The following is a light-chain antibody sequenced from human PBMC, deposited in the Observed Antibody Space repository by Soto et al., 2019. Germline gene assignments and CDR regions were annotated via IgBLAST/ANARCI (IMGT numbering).Light chain of an antibody. Sequence: QSALTQPASVSGSPGKSITISCTGTSSDVGGYNYVSWYQQHPGKAPKLMIYEVSNRPSGVSNRFSGSQSGNTASLTISGIQAEDEADYYCSSYTSSSTLVFGGGTKLTVL. CDR3: SSYTSSSTLV. CDR2: EVS. J-gene: IGLJ2*01. CDR1: SSDVGGYNY. V-gene: IGLV2-14*01.